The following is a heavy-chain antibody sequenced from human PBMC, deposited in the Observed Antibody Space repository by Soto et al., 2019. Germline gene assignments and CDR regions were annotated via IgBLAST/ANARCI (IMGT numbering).Heavy chain of an antibody. D-gene: IGHD1-26*01. CDR2: IYYSGST. CDR3: AGYIVGANTGVDP. V-gene: IGHV4-59*01. J-gene: IGHJ5*02. Sequence: PSETLSLTCTVSGGSISSYYWSWIRQPPGKGLEWIGYIYYSGSTNYNPSLKSRVTISVDTSKNQFSLKLSSVTAADTAVYYWAGYIVGANTGVDPWGQRTPVTVS. CDR1: GGSISSYY.